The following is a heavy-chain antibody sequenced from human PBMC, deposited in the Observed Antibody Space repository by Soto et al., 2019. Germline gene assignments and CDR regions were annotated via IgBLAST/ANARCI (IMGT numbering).Heavy chain of an antibody. V-gene: IGHV1-18*01. CDR3: AHDSEFTFDY. CDR1: GYSSTHFG. J-gene: IGHJ4*02. Sequence: VQLVQSGSEVKMPGASVKVSCKASGYSSTHFGISWARQAPGQGLEWIGWTFVSTGDANFARKFRDRVTLTRDTATSTVYLELRNLRSVDTVVYYSAHDSEFTFDYWGQGTQVTVAS. D-gene: IGHD1-1*01. CDR2: TFVSTGDA.